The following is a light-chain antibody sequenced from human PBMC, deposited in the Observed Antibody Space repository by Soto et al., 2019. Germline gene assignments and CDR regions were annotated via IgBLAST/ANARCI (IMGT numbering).Light chain of an antibody. CDR3: LQYESYPDH. V-gene: IGKV1-16*02. Sequence: DIQMTQSPASLSASVGDRVTITCQASEDIDNYLAWFQQKPGKAPKCLIYGAPSLQSGVPSKFSGSGFGTAFTLTINSLQPEDFAPYYCLQYESYPDHFGQGT. J-gene: IGKJ2*01. CDR1: EDIDNY. CDR2: GAP.